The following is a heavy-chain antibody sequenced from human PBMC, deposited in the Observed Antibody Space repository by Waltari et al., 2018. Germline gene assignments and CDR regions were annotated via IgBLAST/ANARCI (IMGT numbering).Heavy chain of an antibody. D-gene: IGHD2-21*02. V-gene: IGHV3-21*02. J-gene: IGHJ6*02. Sequence: EVQLVESGGGLIQPGESLGLSCAASGFTFRCCCMTWSRRAPGKGLEWVASISTSSIYIYYADAVKGRFTISRENTKKTLYLHMNSLRVEDTAVYFCARVHCGGDCYPSYYDGMDVWGRGTTVTVSS. CDR3: ARVHCGGDCYPSYYDGMDV. CDR2: ISTSSIYI. CDR1: GFTFRCCC.